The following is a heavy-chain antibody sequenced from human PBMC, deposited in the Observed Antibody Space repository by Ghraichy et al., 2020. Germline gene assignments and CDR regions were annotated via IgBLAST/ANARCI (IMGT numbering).Heavy chain of an antibody. CDR2: LGGSDSST. CDR3: AKATADGFCSGGRCSGYFFDY. D-gene: IGHD2-15*01. J-gene: IGHJ4*02. Sequence: GSLRLSCAASGFAFSSYAMSWVRQSPGKGLEWVSALGGSDSSTYYADSVKGRFAISRDNSKNTLYLHMSSQRAEDAAVYYCAKATADGFCSGGRCSGYFFDYWGQGTLVTVSS. CDR1: GFAFSSYA. V-gene: IGHV3-23*01.